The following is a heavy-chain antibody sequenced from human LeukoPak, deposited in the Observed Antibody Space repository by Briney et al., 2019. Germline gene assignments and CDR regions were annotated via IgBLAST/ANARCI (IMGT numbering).Heavy chain of an antibody. Sequence: GGSLRLSCAASGFTFRAYAMHRVRQAPGKGLEWVSAISGSGGSTYYADSVKGRFTISRDNSKNTLYLQMNSLRAEDTAVYYCAKGYDSSGYYFDAFDIWGQGTMVTVSS. CDR3: AKGYDSSGYYFDAFDI. V-gene: IGHV3-23*01. D-gene: IGHD3-22*01. J-gene: IGHJ3*02. CDR2: ISGSGGST. CDR1: GFTFRAYA.